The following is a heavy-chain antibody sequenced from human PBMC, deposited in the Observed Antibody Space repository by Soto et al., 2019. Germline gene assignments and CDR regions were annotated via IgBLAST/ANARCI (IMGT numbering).Heavy chain of an antibody. D-gene: IGHD1-1*01. V-gene: IGHV3-7*04. Sequence: EVQLVESGGGLVQPGGSLRLSCAASGFTFSGYWMSWVRQAPGKGLEWVANIKHDGSERYYVDSVEGRFTISKDNAKNSLYLQMNSLRAEDTAVYYCARDYERTPGISWGQGTLVTVSS. CDR2: IKHDGSER. CDR3: ARDYERTPGIS. J-gene: IGHJ5*02. CDR1: GFTFSGYW.